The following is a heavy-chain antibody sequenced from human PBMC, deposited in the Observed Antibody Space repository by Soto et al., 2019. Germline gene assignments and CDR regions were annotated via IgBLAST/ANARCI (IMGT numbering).Heavy chain of an antibody. V-gene: IGHV3-30-3*01. Sequence: QVQLVESGGGVVQPGRSLRLSCAASGFTFSTYAIHWVRQAPGKGLEWVAVISHDGSNKYYADSVKGRFTLSRDNSKNTLYLQMNSLTAEDTAVYYCAGDNYGMDVWGQGTTLTVSS. CDR1: GFTFSTYA. CDR2: ISHDGSNK. CDR3: AGDNYGMDV. J-gene: IGHJ6*02.